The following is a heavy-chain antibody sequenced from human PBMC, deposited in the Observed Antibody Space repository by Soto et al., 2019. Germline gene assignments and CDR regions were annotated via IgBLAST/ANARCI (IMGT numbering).Heavy chain of an antibody. CDR3: TRVGKRGYSYGGAFDI. J-gene: IGHJ3*02. D-gene: IGHD5-18*01. CDR1: GGSISSYY. CDR2: IYYSGST. V-gene: IGHV4-59*01. Sequence: SETMSLXCTVSGGSISSYYWSWIRQPPGKGLEWIGYIYYSGSTNYNPSLKSRVTISVDTSKNQFSLKLSSVTAADTAVYYCTRVGKRGYSYGGAFDIWGQGTMVTVSS.